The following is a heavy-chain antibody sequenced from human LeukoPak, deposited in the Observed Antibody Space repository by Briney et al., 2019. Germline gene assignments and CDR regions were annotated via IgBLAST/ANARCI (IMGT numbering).Heavy chain of an antibody. CDR2: ISAYNGNT. CDR1: GYTFTSYY. D-gene: IGHD1-26*01. CDR3: AREGAGAIAFDI. Sequence: ASVKVSCKASGYTFTSYYMHWVRQAPGQGLEWMGWISAYNGNTNYAQKLQGRVTMTTDTSTSTAYMELRSLRSDDTAVYYCAREGAGAIAFDIWGQGTMVTVSS. V-gene: IGHV1-18*04. J-gene: IGHJ3*02.